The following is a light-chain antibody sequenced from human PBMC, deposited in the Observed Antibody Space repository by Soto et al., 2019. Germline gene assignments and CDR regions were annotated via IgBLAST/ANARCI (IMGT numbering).Light chain of an antibody. J-gene: IGLJ1*01. V-gene: IGLV2-23*02. Sequence: QSALTQPASVSGSPGQSITISCTGTSSEVGRYNLVSWYQQYPGKAPKLVIYEVIKRPSGVSNRFSGSKSGNTASLTISGLQAEDEADYYCCSYAGSTSVFGTGTKVTVL. CDR3: CSYAGSTSV. CDR2: EVI. CDR1: SSEVGRYNL.